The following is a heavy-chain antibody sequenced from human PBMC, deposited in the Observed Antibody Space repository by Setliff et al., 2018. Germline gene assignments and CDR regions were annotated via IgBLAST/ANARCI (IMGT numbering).Heavy chain of an antibody. CDR1: GYTVTGSY. CDR2: IHPNSGDT. D-gene: IGHD4-17*01. V-gene: IGHV1-2*06. CDR3: LRDLAPRYGDFGAFDY. J-gene: IGHJ4*02. Sequence: ASGKVACKASGYTVTGSYTHCVRQVPGQGLEWMGRIHPNSGDTDYAQKFQGTVTMTSDTSIRTGYMEVSRLRSDGTAIYYCLRDLAPRYGDFGAFDYWGPGTLVTVSS.